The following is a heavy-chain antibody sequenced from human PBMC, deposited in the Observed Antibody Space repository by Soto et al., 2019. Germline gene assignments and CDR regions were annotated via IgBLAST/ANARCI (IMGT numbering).Heavy chain of an antibody. Sequence: ASVKVSCKASGYTFTSYAMHWVRQAPGQRLEWMGWINAGNGNTKYSQKFQGRVTITRDTSASTAYMELSSLRSEDTAVYYCARQALLFGAIFALDYWGQGTLVTVSS. CDR1: GYTFTSYA. CDR2: INAGNGNT. J-gene: IGHJ4*02. D-gene: IGHD1-26*01. V-gene: IGHV1-3*01. CDR3: ARQALLFGAIFALDY.